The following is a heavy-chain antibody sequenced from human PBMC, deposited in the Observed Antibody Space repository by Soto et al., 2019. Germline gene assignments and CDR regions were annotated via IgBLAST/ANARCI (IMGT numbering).Heavy chain of an antibody. V-gene: IGHV4-31*03. Sequence: QVQLQESGPGLVKPSQTLSLTCTVSGASISSGRSYWSWLREPPGKGLEWIGYMFYSCSTYYHPSLKSRVNTSADTYKNQFSLRLASVTPADTAVYYCARDNGYSHYDSWGQGLLVPVYS. D-gene: IGHD5-18*01. J-gene: IGHJ4*02. CDR1: GASISSGRSY. CDR3: ARDNGYSHYDS. CDR2: MFYSCST.